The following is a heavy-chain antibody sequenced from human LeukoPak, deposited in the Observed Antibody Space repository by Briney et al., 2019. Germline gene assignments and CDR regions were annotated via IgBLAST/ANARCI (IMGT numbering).Heavy chain of an antibody. CDR2: IVGSSSNI. J-gene: IGHJ4*02. CDR3: ATDSPETAAFDY. Sequence: GSLRLSCTASGFSFSTYSMNWVRQAPGKGLEWVSYIVGSSSNIYYADSVKGRFTISRDNAKNSLYLQMDSLRAEDTAVYYCATDSPETAAFDYWGQGTLVTVSS. CDR1: GFSFSTYS. V-gene: IGHV3-48*04. D-gene: IGHD1-1*01.